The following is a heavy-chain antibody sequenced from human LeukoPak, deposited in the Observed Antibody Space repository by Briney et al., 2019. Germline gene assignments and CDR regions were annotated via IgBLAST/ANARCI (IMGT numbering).Heavy chain of an antibody. J-gene: IGHJ6*04. CDR3: ARGNYDFWSGYRSLDV. CDR2: IYYSGST. Sequence: SETLSLTCTVSGGSISSSSYYWGWIRRPPGKGLEWIGSIYYSGSTYYNPSLKSRVTISVDTSKNQFSLKLSSVTAADTAVYYCARGNYDFWSGYRSLDVWGKGTTVTVSS. V-gene: IGHV4-39*07. D-gene: IGHD3-3*01. CDR1: GGSISSSSYY.